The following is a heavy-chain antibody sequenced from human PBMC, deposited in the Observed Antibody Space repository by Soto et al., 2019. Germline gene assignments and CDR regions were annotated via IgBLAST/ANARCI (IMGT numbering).Heavy chain of an antibody. CDR3: ASHYDMWSGYLSPVDY. J-gene: IGHJ4*02. CDR1: GYTFSDYY. V-gene: IGHV3-11*01. Sequence: QVQLVESGGDLVKRGGSLRLSCAASGYTFSDYYMSWIRQAPGKGLEWISYIDTSSTKIYYADSVKGRFTISRDNAKNSLYLEMNSLRDGDTAVYYCASHYDMWSGYLSPVDYWGQGTLVTVSS. CDR2: IDTSSTKI. D-gene: IGHD3-3*01.